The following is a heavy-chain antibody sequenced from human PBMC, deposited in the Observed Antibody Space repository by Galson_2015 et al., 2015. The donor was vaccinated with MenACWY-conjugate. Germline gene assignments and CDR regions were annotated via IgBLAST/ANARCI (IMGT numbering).Heavy chain of an antibody. D-gene: IGHD4-11*01. V-gene: IGHV3-48*03. J-gene: IGHJ3*01. CDR3: ARDRHYSDYTSND. CDR1: GFTFNTYN. Sequence: SLRLSCAASGFTFNTYNMSWVRQAPGKGLEWVSYISSSGTTIYYADSVKGRFTISRDNTKNSLYLQMNSLRAEDTAVYYCARDRHYSDYTSNDWGQGTMVTVSS. CDR2: ISSSGTTI.